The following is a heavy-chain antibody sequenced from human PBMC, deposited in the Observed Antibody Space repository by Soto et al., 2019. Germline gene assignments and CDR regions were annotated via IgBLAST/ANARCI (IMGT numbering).Heavy chain of an antibody. J-gene: IGHJ5*02. CDR3: ARDQLEGNWFAP. V-gene: IGHV4-59*01. CDR2: MYNTGST. D-gene: IGHD1-1*01. CDR1: GGTISRYY. Sequence: PSETLSLTCTVSGGTISRYYWSWIRQPPGKGLEWIGYMYNTGSTVYNPSFKSRVTISVDTSKNQFSLKLNSVTAADTAVYYCARDQLEGNWFAPSGQGTLVTVSS.